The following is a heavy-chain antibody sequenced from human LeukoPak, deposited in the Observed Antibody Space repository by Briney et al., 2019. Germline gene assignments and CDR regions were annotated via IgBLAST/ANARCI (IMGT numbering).Heavy chain of an antibody. V-gene: IGHV4-34*01. CDR3: ARVDPDSSSTLEVFDY. J-gene: IGHJ4*02. CDR2: INHSGST. Sequence: SETLSLTCAVYGGSFSGYYWSWIRQPPGKGLEWIGEINHSGSTNYNPSLKSRVTISVDTSKNQFSLKLSSVTAADTAVYYCARVDPDSSSTLEVFDYWGQGTLVTVSS. CDR1: GGSFSGYY. D-gene: IGHD6-6*01.